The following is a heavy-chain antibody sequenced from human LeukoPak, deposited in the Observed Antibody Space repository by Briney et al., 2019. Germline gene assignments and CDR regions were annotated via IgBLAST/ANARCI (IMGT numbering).Heavy chain of an antibody. CDR1: GFTFSRYT. D-gene: IGHD6-19*01. J-gene: IGHJ4*02. V-gene: IGHV3-23*01. CDR2: ISVSIVNT. Sequence: GGSLRLSCAASGFTFSRYTMNWVRKAPGKGLEWVSAISVSIVNTYYADSVKGRFTISRDNSKNTLYLQMNSLRAEDTAVYYCAKTDSGPSDYWGQGTLVTVSS. CDR3: AKTDSGPSDY.